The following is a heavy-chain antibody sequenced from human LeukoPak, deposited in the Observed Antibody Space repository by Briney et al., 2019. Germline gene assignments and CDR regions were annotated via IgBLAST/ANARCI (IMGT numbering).Heavy chain of an antibody. CDR1: GFTFSVAW. D-gene: IGHD3/OR15-3a*01. Sequence: GGSLRLSCAASGFTFSVAWMHWVRQAPGKGLVWVSVIKSDGSDTSYADSVKGRFTISRDKSKNTVYLQMNSLRAEDTAVYYCARGRDWVEYWGQGTLVTVSS. J-gene: IGHJ4*02. V-gene: IGHV3-74*03. CDR2: IKSDGSDT. CDR3: ARGRDWVEY.